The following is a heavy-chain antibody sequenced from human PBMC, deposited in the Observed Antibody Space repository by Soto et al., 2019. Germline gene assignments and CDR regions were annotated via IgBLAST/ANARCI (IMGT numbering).Heavy chain of an antibody. D-gene: IGHD2-8*01. CDR3: ARHGTNGVWSPYYYYYGMDV. V-gene: IGHV5-51*01. Sequence: GESLKISCKGSGYSFTSYWIGWVRQMPGKGLEWMGIIYPCDSDTRYSPSFQGQVTISADKSISTAYLQWSSLKASDTAMYYCARHGTNGVWSPYYYYYGMDVWGQGTTVTVSS. J-gene: IGHJ6*02. CDR1: GYSFTSYW. CDR2: IYPCDSDT.